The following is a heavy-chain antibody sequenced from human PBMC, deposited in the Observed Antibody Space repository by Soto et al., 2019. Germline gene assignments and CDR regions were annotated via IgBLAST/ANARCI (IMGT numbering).Heavy chain of an antibody. D-gene: IGHD2-2*01. CDR3: TTDALLGYCSSTSCRGMDV. CDR2: IKSKTDGGTT. V-gene: IGHV3-15*01. Sequence: PGGSLRLSCAASGFTFSNALMSWVRQAPGKGLEWVGRIKSKTDGGTTDYAAPVKGRFTISRDDSKNTLYLQMNSLKTEDTAVYYCTTDALLGYCSSTSCRGMDVWGQGTTVTVSS. J-gene: IGHJ6*02. CDR1: GFTFSNAL.